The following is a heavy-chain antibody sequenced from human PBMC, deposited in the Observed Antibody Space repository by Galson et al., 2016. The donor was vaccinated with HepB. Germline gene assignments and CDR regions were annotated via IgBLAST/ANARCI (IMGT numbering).Heavy chain of an antibody. D-gene: IGHD3-22*01. V-gene: IGHV2-5*02. CDR3: AHRNPMMLCFDN. CDR2: IYWDDDK. Sequence: PSLVKPTQTLTLTCTFSGLSLSTSSVSGVGVGWIRQSPGKALEWLALIYWDDDKRYSPSRKSRLTITKDTSKNQVVLTMTNMDPMDTATYYCAHRNPMMLCFDNWGQATPVTVSS. CDR1: GLSLSTSSVSGVG. J-gene: IGHJ4*02.